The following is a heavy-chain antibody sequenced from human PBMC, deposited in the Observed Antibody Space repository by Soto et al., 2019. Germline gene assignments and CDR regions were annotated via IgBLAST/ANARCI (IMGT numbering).Heavy chain of an antibody. CDR3: ARDRVVVVTAILYYYYGMDA. J-gene: IGHJ6*02. V-gene: IGHV3-33*01. Sequence: GGSLRLSCAASGFTFSSYGMHWVRQAPGKGLEWVAVIWYDGSNKYYADSVKGRFTISRDNSKNTLYLQMNSLRAEDTAVYYCARDRVVVVTAILYYYYGMDAWGQGTTVTVSS. CDR2: IWYDGSNK. CDR1: GFTFSSYG. D-gene: IGHD2-21*02.